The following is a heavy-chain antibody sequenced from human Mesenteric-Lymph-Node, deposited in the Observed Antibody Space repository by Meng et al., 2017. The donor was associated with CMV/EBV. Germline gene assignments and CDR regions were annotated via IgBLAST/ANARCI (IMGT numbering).Heavy chain of an antibody. CDR3: TRAPLRGDTYYFDY. J-gene: IGHJ4*02. Sequence: GGSLRLSCTASGFTFGDYAMNWVRQAPGKGLEWVSFIRSEEYDRRAEYAASVKGRFTISRDDSKSIAYLQMNSLKTEDTAVYYCTRAPLRGDTYYFDYWGQGTLVTVSS. V-gene: IGHV3-49*04. D-gene: IGHD3-10*01. CDR1: GFTFGDYA. CDR2: IRSEEYDRRA.